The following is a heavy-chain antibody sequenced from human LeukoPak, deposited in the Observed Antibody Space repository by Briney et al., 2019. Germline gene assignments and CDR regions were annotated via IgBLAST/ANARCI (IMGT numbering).Heavy chain of an antibody. CDR2: ISSSSSYI. CDR1: GFTLSRYS. J-gene: IGHJ4*02. Sequence: GGSLRLSCAASGFTLSRYSMNWVRQAPGKGLEWVSSISSSSSYIYYGDSVKGRFTISRDNSKNSLYLQMNSLRTEDTALYYCAKDTGTVWSGWGQGTLVTVSS. CDR3: AKDTGTVWSG. V-gene: IGHV3-21*04. D-gene: IGHD2-8*02.